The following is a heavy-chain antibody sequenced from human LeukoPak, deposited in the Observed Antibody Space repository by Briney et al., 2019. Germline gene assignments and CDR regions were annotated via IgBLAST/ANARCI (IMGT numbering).Heavy chain of an antibody. J-gene: IGHJ4*02. Sequence: GSLRLSCAASGVTFSRYGMSWVRQAPGKGLEWVSAISESGTGTYYADSVKGRFTISRDNSKNTLSLQMNSLRAEDTAVYYCAKDIAQGYTFGSIEQDYWGQGTLVTVSS. V-gene: IGHV3-23*01. CDR2: ISESGTGT. D-gene: IGHD5-18*01. CDR3: AKDIAQGYTFGSIEQDY. CDR1: GVTFSRYG.